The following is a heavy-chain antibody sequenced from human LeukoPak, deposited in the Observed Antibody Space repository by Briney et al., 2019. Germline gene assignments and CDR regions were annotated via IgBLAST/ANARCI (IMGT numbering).Heavy chain of an antibody. CDR1: GFTFSNYW. D-gene: IGHD3-3*01. CDR2: IKEDGSDK. CDR3: AKDRTRHAY. V-gene: IGHV3-7*03. Sequence: PGGSLILSCAASGFTFSNYWMSWVRQTPGKGLEWVANIKEDGSDKYYVDSLKGRFTISRDNAKNSLYLQMNSLRAEDTAVYYCAKDRTRHAYWGQGTLVTVSS. J-gene: IGHJ4*02.